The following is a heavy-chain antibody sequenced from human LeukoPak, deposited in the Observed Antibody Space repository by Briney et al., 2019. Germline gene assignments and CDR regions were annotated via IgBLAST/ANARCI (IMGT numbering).Heavy chain of an antibody. CDR2: INHSGST. CDR3: ARISRDIVVVVAATPVDWFDP. V-gene: IGHV4-34*01. J-gene: IGHJ5*02. D-gene: IGHD2-15*01. Sequence: SETLSLTCAVYGGSFNGYYWSWIRQPPGKGLEWIGEINHSGSTNYNPSLKSRVTISVDTSKNQFSLKLSSVTAADTAVYYCARISRDIVVVVAATPVDWFDPWGQGTLVTVSS. CDR1: GGSFNGYY.